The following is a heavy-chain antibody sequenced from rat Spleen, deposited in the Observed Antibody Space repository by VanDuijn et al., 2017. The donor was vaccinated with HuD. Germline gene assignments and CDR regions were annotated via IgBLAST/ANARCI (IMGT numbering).Heavy chain of an antibody. D-gene: IGHD1-4*01. CDR1: GFTFSNYG. Sequence: EVQLVESGGGLVQPGRSLKVSCAASGFTFSNYGMAWVRQAPTKGLEWVATISYDGSSTYYRDSVKGRFTISRDNAKSTLYLQMDSLRSEDTAMYFCASGIHDFWGQGVMVTVSS. CDR2: ISYDGSST. CDR3: ASGIHDF. V-gene: IGHV5-29*01. J-gene: IGHJ2*01.